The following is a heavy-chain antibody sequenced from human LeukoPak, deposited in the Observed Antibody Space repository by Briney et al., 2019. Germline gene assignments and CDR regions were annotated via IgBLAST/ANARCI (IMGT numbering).Heavy chain of an antibody. CDR1: GGTFISYA. V-gene: IGHV1-69*06. CDR3: ARARGIQLWSIDY. D-gene: IGHD5-18*01. Sequence: ASVKVSCKASGGTFISYAISWVRQAPGQGLEWMGGIIPIFGTANYAQKFQGRVTITADKSTSTAYMELSSLRSEDTAVYYCARARGIQLWSIDYWGQGTLVTVSS. J-gene: IGHJ4*02. CDR2: IIPIFGTA.